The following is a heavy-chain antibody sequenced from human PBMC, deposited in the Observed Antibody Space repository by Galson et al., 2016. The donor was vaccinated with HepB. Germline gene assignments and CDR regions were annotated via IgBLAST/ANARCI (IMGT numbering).Heavy chain of an antibody. CDR2: LSHAATTT. CDR1: GFTFSYYG. CDR3: ASGPDRSRTTEGLDC. Sequence: SLRLSCAASGFTFSYYGIHWVRQAPGKGLKWVAFLSHAATTTNYADSVKGRFSISRDNAKETLYLEMNSLRGGDTAVYYCASGPDRSRTTEGLDCWGQGAVVSASS. D-gene: IGHD1-1*01. J-gene: IGHJ4*02. V-gene: IGHV3-30*12.